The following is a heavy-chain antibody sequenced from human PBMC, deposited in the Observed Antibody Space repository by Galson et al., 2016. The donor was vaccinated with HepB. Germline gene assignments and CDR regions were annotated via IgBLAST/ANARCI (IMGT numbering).Heavy chain of an antibody. CDR1: GFSSITYA. D-gene: IGHD6-19*01. V-gene: IGHV1-3*01. CDR3: ARDRKDIGWYYDY. J-gene: IGHJ4*02. CDR2: INVGNGFT. Sequence: SVKVSCKASGFSSITYAIHWVRQAPGQRLEWMGWINVGNGFTEHSQQFQGRVSITRDISASTVYMELDSLISADTAVYYCARDRKDIGWYYDYWGQGTLVTVSS.